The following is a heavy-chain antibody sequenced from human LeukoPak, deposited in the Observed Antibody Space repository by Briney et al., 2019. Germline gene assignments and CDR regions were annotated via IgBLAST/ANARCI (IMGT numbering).Heavy chain of an antibody. CDR2: INSDGSST. CDR1: GFTFSSYW. D-gene: IGHD2-15*01. J-gene: IGHJ6*03. V-gene: IGHV3-74*01. CDR3: ARDSEGSGYYYYYMDV. Sequence: GGSLRLSCAASGFTFSSYWMHWVRQAPGKGLVLVSRINSDGSSTSYADSVKGRFTISRDNAKNTLYLQMNSLRAEDTAVYYCARDSEGSGYYYYYMDVWGTGTTVTVSS.